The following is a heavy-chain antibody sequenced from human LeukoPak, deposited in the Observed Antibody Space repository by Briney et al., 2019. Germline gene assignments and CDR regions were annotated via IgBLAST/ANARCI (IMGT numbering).Heavy chain of an antibody. CDR2: IYTSGST. CDR1: GGSISSYY. CDR3: ARPSRIDHSDAFDI. Sequence: SETLSLTCTVSGGSISSYYWSWIRQPTGKGLEWIGYIYTSGSTNYNPSLKSRVTISVDTSKNQFSLKLSSVTAADTAVYYCARPSRIDHSDAFDIWGQGTMVTVSS. D-gene: IGHD1-26*01. J-gene: IGHJ3*02. V-gene: IGHV4-4*09.